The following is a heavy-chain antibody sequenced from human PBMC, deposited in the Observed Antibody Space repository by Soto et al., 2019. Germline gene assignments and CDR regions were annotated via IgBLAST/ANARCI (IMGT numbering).Heavy chain of an antibody. CDR3: ARDSTGWRAVYDS. D-gene: IGHD6-19*01. Sequence: QVQLVESGGCLVKPGGSLRLSCAASGFTFSDYYMSWIRQAPGKGLEWISYISTSSSYTNYADSVKGRFTISRDNAKNSLFLQMNSLRAEDTAVYYCARDSTGWRAVYDSWGQGALVTVSS. CDR2: ISTSSSYT. J-gene: IGHJ4*02. CDR1: GFTFSDYY. V-gene: IGHV3-11*05.